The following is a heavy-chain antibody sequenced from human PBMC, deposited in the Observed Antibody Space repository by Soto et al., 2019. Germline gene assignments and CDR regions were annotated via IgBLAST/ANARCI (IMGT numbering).Heavy chain of an antibody. CDR3: ARWAGQVRDYGGPLDY. CDR2: ISTYNTNT. D-gene: IGHD4-17*01. Sequence: QVQLVQSGAEVKNPGASVTVSCKASGERFTTYGISWVRQAPGQGLEWMGWISTYNTNTNYAPKFQGRLLLTTDTSTTTADMELRSLRPDDTAVYYCARWAGQVRDYGGPLDYWGQGTLVTVSS. CDR1: GERFTTYG. J-gene: IGHJ4*02. V-gene: IGHV1-18*04.